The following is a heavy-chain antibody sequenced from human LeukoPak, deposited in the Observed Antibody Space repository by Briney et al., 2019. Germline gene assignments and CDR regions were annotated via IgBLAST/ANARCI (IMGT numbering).Heavy chain of an antibody. Sequence: GGSLSFSCSASGFTFSCNAMSWVRQAPGKGLEWVSAISGSGGSTYYADSVKGRFTISRDNSKNSLYLQMNSLRAEDTAVYYCAQDLYGTFESRGPGTLVTVSS. CDR1: GFTFSCNA. V-gene: IGHV3-23*01. CDR3: AQDLYGTFES. D-gene: IGHD1-1*01. CDR2: ISGSGGST. J-gene: IGHJ4*02.